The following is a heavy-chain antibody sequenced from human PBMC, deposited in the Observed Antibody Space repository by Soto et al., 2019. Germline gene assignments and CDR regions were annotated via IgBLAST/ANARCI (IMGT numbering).Heavy chain of an antibody. CDR2: ISWNSGSI. D-gene: IGHD2-15*01. CDR1: GFTFDDYA. CDR3: AKDMGERYCSGGSCYNFDY. Sequence: SLRLSCAASGFTFDDYAMHWVRQAPGKGLEWVSGISWNSGSIGYADSVKGRFTISRDNAKNSLYLQMNSLRAEDTALYYCAKDMGERYCSGGSCYNFDYWGQGTLVTVSS. J-gene: IGHJ4*02. V-gene: IGHV3-9*01.